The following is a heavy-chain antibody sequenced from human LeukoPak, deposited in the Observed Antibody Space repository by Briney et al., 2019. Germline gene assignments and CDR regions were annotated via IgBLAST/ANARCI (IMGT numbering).Heavy chain of an antibody. CDR1: GYTFTSYD. CDR2: MNPDSGNT. J-gene: IGHJ6*03. V-gene: IGHV1-8*01. CDR3: ARADATSYHYYYYMDV. Sequence: SVKVSCKASGYTFTSYDISLVRQATGQGLEWMGWMNPDSGNTGYAKKFQGRVLMTRDASIGTPYMELTSLRSEDTAVYYCARADATSYHYYYYMDVWGKGTAVTVSS.